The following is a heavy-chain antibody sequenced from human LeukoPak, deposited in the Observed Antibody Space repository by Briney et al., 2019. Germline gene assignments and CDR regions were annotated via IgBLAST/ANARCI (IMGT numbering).Heavy chain of an antibody. J-gene: IGHJ4*02. CDR2: ISWNSGSV. CDR1: GFTFDDYA. D-gene: IGHD6-13*01. CDR3: ARREEQQLVYYFDY. Sequence: QTGGSLRLSCAASGFTFDDYAMHWVRQAPGKGLEWVSGISWNSGSVGYADSVKGRFTISRDNAKNSLYLQMNSLRAEDTALYYCARREEQQLVYYFDYWGQGTLVTVSS. V-gene: IGHV3-9*01.